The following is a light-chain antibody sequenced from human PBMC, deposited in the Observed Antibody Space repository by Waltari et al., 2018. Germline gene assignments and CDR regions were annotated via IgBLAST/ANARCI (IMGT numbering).Light chain of an antibody. V-gene: IGKV2-30*01. CDR3: MRGTQWPPIYT. J-gene: IGKJ2*01. Sequence: DVVMTQSPLSLPVTLGQPASISCRSSQSLVSSAGNTYLNWYHHRPGQSPRRLIYKVSSRDAGVPDRISGSGSDTDFTLRISRVEAEDVGVYYCMRGTQWPPIYTFRPGTKLEIK. CDR1: QSLVSSAGNTY. CDR2: KVS.